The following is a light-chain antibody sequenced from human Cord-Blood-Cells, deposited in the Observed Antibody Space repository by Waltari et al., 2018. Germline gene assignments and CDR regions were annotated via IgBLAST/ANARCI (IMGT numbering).Light chain of an antibody. J-gene: IGLJ3*02. CDR1: SLRSYY. CDR2: GKN. V-gene: IGLV3-19*01. Sequence: SSELTQDPAVSVALGQTVRITCQGDSLRSYYASWYQQKPGQATVLGIDGKNNRPSGIPDRFSGSSSGNTASFTITGAHAEDDADCYCNSRDISGNHLVFGGGTKLTVL. CDR3: NSRDISGNHLV.